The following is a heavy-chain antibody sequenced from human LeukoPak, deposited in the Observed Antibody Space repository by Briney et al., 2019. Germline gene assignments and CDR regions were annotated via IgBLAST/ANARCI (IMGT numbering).Heavy chain of an antibody. CDR1: GYTLTELS. CDR3: ATGVDNWNYGDYFDY. J-gene: IGHJ4*02. D-gene: IGHD1-7*01. Sequence: GASVKVSFKVSGYTLTELSMHWVRQAPGKGLEWMGGFDPEDGETIYAQKFQGRVTMTEDTSTDTAYMELSSLRSEDTAVYYCATGVDNWNYGDYFDYWGQGTLVTVSS. V-gene: IGHV1-24*01. CDR2: FDPEDGET.